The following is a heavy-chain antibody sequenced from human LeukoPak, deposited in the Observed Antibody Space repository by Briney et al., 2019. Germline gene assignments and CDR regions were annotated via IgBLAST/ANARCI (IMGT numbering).Heavy chain of an antibody. V-gene: IGHV3-23*01. CDR3: ARDYYASGSPNDH. Sequence: GGSLRLSCAASGFTFSSYGMSWVRQAPGKGLQWVTVISGNGGGTYYADSVKGRFTISRDNAKNTLYLQMNSLRAEDTAVYYCARDYYASGSPNDHWGQGTLVTVSS. CDR1: GFTFSSYG. CDR2: ISGNGGGT. D-gene: IGHD3-10*01. J-gene: IGHJ4*02.